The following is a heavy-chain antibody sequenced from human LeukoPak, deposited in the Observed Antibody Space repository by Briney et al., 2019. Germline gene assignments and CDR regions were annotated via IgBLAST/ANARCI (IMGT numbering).Heavy chain of an antibody. J-gene: IGHJ4*02. D-gene: IGHD6-13*01. CDR1: GFTFSSYA. V-gene: IGHV3-30-3*02. CDR2: ISYDGSNK. Sequence: PGGSLRLSCAASGFTFSSYAMHWVRQAPGKGLEWVAVISYDGSNKYYADSVKGRFTISRDNFKNTLYLHMDSLRVEDTALYYCAKRRQYSSTHFHFDYWGQGTLITVSS. CDR3: AKRRQYSSTHFHFDY.